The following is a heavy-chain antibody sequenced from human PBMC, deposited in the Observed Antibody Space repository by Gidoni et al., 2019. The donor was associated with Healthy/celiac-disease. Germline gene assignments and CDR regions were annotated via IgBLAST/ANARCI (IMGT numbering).Heavy chain of an antibody. CDR1: GGSISSGSYY. Sequence: QVQLQESGPGLVKPSQTLSLTCTVSGGSISSGSYYWSWIRPPAGKGLEWIGRIYTSGSTNYNPSLKSRVTISVDTSKNQFSLKLSSVTAADTAVYYCARAGITGTTAYYFDYWGQGTLVTVSS. J-gene: IGHJ4*02. CDR2: IYTSGST. V-gene: IGHV4-61*02. CDR3: ARAGITGTTAYYFDY. D-gene: IGHD1-7*01.